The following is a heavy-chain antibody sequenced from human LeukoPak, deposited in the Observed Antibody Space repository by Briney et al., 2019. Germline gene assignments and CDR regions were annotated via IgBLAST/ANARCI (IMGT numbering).Heavy chain of an antibody. CDR3: AKGYYDILTDYFHNWFNP. CDR2: ISGGGATT. V-gene: IGHV3-23*01. D-gene: IGHD3-9*01. CDR1: GFTFSSYA. Sequence: PGGSLRLSCAASGFTFSSYAMSWVRQAPGKGLEWVSTISGGGATTYFADSVKGRFTFSRDNSKSTLVLQMNSLRAEDTAVYYCAKGYYDILTDYFHNWFNPWGQGTLVIVSS. J-gene: IGHJ5*02.